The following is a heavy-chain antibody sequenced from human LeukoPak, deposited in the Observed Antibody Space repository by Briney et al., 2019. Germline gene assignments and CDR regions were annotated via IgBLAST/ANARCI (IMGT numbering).Heavy chain of an antibody. CDR3: ARDHRSSWYVDY. CDR1: GFVFSSYN. D-gene: IGHD6-13*01. CDR2: ISTSSSYI. Sequence: GGSLRLSCAASGFVFSSYNMNWVRQAPGKGLEWVSSISTSSSYIYYADSVKGRFTISRDNAKNSLYLQMNSLRAEDTAVYYCARDHRSSWYVDYWGQGTLVTVSS. V-gene: IGHV3-21*01. J-gene: IGHJ4*02.